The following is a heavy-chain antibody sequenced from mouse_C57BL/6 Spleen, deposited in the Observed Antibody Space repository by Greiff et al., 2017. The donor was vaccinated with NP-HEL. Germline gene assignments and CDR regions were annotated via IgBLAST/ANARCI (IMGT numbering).Heavy chain of an antibody. V-gene: IGHV1-74*01. CDR1: GYTFTSYW. J-gene: IGHJ4*01. Sequence: QVQLKQPGAELVKPGASVKVSCKASGYTFTSYWMHWVKQRPGQGLEWIGRIHPSDSDTNYNQKFKGKATLTVDKSSSTAYMQLSSLTSEDSAVYYCAKFPYGNGSLYAMDYWGQGTSVTVSS. D-gene: IGHD2-1*01. CDR2: IHPSDSDT. CDR3: AKFPYGNGSLYAMDY.